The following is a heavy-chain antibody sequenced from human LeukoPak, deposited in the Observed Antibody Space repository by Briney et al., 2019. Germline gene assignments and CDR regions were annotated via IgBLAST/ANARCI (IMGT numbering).Heavy chain of an antibody. CDR1: GFTFSNYA. Sequence: GGSRRPSCAASGFTFSNYAMIWVRQAPGKPLDCCTTISSSGGSTSYAASVKGRFTISRDNSKNTLYLQMNSLRAEDTALYYCAKDRESTYGLGAFDMWGQGTMVTVSS. V-gene: IGHV3-23*01. J-gene: IGHJ3*02. CDR3: AKDRESTYGLGAFDM. CDR2: ISSSGGST. D-gene: IGHD3-10*01.